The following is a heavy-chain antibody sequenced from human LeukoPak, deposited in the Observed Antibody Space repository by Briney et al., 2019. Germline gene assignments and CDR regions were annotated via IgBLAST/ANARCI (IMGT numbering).Heavy chain of an antibody. V-gene: IGHV3-30*04. CDR3: ARDRTSSDTPTGP. CDR1: GFIFTNFA. J-gene: IGHJ5*02. D-gene: IGHD5-18*01. CDR2: ISNDERNK. Sequence: GRSLRLSCAASGFIFTNFAMHWVRQAPGKGLEWVAVISNDERNKYYAEPVKGRFTISRDNSNSMVYLQMTSLRLEDTAVYYCARDRTSSDTPTGPWGQGTLVTVSS.